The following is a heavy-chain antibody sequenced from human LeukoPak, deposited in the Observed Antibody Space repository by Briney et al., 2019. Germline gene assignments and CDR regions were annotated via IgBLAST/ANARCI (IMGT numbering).Heavy chain of an antibody. D-gene: IGHD3-3*01. CDR2: IYYSGST. J-gene: IGHJ6*03. V-gene: IGHV4-59*08. Sequence: PSETLSLTCTVSGVAISRDYWSWIRQPPGKGLEWSGYIYYSGSTNYNPSLKSRVTISVDTSKNQFSLKLSSVTAADTAVYYCARHVRYYDFWSDQTVDYYYMDVWGKGTTVTVSS. CDR1: GVAISRDY. CDR3: ARHVRYYDFWSDQTVDYYYMDV.